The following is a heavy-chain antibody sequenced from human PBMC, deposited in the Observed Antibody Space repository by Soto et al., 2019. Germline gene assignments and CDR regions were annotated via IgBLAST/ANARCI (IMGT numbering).Heavy chain of an antibody. CDR3: ARDLKPPGYSGYDWVREAGHGNWFDP. J-gene: IGHJ5*02. Sequence: ASVKVSCKASGYTFTSYGISWVRQAPGQGLEWMGWISAYNGNTNYAQKLQGRVTMTTDTSTSTAYMELRSLRSDNTAVYYCARDLKPPGYSGYDWVREAGHGNWFDPWGQGTLVTVAA. D-gene: IGHD5-12*01. CDR2: ISAYNGNT. CDR1: GYTFTSYG. V-gene: IGHV1-18*04.